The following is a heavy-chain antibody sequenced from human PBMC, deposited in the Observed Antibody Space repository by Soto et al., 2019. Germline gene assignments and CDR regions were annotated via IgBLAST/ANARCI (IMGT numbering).Heavy chain of an antibody. Sequence: SETLSLTCTVSGGSISSGDYYWSWIRQPPGKGLEWTGYIYYSGSTYYNPSLKSRVTISVDTSKNQFSLKLSSVTAADTAVYYCANDGAHYSSGSYFDYWGQGTLVTVSS. CDR1: GGSISSGDYY. D-gene: IGHD6-19*01. CDR3: ANDGAHYSSGSYFDY. CDR2: IYYSGST. V-gene: IGHV4-30-4*01. J-gene: IGHJ4*02.